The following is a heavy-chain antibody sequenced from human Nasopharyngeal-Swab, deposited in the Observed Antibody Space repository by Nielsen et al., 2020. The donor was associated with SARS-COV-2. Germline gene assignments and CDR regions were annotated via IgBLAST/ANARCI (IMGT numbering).Heavy chain of an antibody. CDR3: ARGRYYDILTGYYYFDY. CDR2: INHSGST. J-gene: IGHJ4*02. V-gene: IGHV4-34*01. D-gene: IGHD3-9*01. CDR1: GGSFSGYY. Sequence: SGTLSLTCAVYGGSFSGYYWSWIRQPPGKGLEWIGEINHSGSTNYNPSLKSRVTISVDTSKNQFSLKLSSVTAADTAVYYCARGRYYDILTGYYYFDYWGQGTLVTVSS.